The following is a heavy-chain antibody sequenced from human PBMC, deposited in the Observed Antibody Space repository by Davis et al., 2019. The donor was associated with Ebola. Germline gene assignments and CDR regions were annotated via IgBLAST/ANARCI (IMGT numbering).Heavy chain of an antibody. D-gene: IGHD1-26*01. CDR2: IIPILGIA. J-gene: IGHJ4*02. CDR3: ARDFLVGATDNY. Sequence: AASVKVSCKPSGYTFTSYGVSWVRQAPGQGLEWMGRIIPILGIANYAQKFQGRVTITADKSTSTAYMELSSLRSEDTAVYYCARDFLVGATDNYWGQGTLVTVSS. V-gene: IGHV1-69*04. CDR1: GYTFTSYG.